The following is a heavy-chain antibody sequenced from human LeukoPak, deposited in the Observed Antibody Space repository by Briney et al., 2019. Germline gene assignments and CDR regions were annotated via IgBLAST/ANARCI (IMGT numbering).Heavy chain of an antibody. CDR3: ARDPELYRSGWYFDY. D-gene: IGHD6-19*01. Sequence: ASVKVSCKASGGTFSSYAISWVRQAPGQGPEWMGIINPSGGSTSYAQKFQDRVTMTRDTSTGTVYMGLSSLRSEDTAVYYCARDPELYRSGWYFDYWGQGTLVTVSS. CDR2: INPSGGST. V-gene: IGHV1-46*01. CDR1: GGTFSSYA. J-gene: IGHJ4*02.